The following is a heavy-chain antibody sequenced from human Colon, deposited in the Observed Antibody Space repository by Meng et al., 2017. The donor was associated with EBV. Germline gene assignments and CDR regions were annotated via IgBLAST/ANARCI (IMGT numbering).Heavy chain of an antibody. Sequence: VPLQQSGPAPWTPSGPLPPTLAASGHSISNNGWSWVRQPPGKGLEGIGEINHSGTTNYNPSLRSRVTISVDKSKNQFSLQLTSVTAADTAVYYCARNGDYNPGLYWGQGTLVTVSS. CDR2: INHSGTT. CDR1: GHSISNNG. J-gene: IGHJ4*02. V-gene: IGHV4-4*02. CDR3: ARNGDYNPGLY. D-gene: IGHD4-17*01.